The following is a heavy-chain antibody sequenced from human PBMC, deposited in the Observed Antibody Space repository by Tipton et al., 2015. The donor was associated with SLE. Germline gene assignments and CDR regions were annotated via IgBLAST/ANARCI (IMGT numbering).Heavy chain of an antibody. CDR2: INHSGST. V-gene: IGHV4-34*03. CDR3: RLITITSLFDY. Sequence: LSLTCAVYGGSFSGYYWSWIRQPPGKGLEWIGEINHSGSTNYNPSLKSRVTVSVDTSKNQFSLKLSSVTAADTAVYYCRLITITSLFDYWGQGTLVTVSS. J-gene: IGHJ4*02. CDR1: GGSFSGYY. D-gene: IGHD3-16*01.